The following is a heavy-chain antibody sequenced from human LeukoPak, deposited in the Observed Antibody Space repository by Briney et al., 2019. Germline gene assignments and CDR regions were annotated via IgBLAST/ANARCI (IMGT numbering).Heavy chain of an antibody. Sequence: ASVKVSCKASGYTFTSYYMHWVRQAPGQGLEWMGIINPSGGSTSYAQKFQGRVTMTRDTSISTAYMELSRLRSDDTAVYYCATTPSTIDYWGQGTLVTVSS. CDR3: ATTPSTIDY. J-gene: IGHJ4*02. V-gene: IGHV1-46*01. CDR1: GYTFTSYY. CDR2: INPSGGST.